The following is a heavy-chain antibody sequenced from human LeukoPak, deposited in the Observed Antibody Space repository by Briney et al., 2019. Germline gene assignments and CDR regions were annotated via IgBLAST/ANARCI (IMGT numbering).Heavy chain of an antibody. D-gene: IGHD3-3*01. Sequence: GGSLRLSCAASGFTFSSYAMSWVRQAPGKGLEWVSSISSSGDYRYYADSLKGRFTISRDNAKNSLYLQMNSLRADDTAVYYCARGSDFWSGYGDSWGQGTLVTVSS. CDR2: ISSSGDYR. CDR3: ARGSDFWSGYGDS. J-gene: IGHJ4*02. CDR1: GFTFSSYA. V-gene: IGHV3-21*01.